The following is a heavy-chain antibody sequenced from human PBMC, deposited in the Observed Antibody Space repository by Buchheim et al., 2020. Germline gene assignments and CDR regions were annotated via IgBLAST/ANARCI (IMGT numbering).Heavy chain of an antibody. J-gene: IGHJ4*02. Sequence: EVQLLESGGGSVQPGGSLRLSCAASGFTFSSYAMSWVRQAPGKGLEWVSGISGSADSTYYADSVKGRFTISRDNSKNTLYMQMNDLRAEDTAVYYCAKDMDHLYGDLIYWGQGTL. CDR3: AKDMDHLYGDLIY. CDR2: ISGSADST. V-gene: IGHV3-23*01. D-gene: IGHD4-17*01. CDR1: GFTFSSYA.